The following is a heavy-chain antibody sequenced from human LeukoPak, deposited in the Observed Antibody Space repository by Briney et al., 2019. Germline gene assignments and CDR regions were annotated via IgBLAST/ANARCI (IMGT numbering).Heavy chain of an antibody. V-gene: IGHV4-61*02. D-gene: IGHD3-3*01. Sequence: SETLSLTCTVSGGSISSGSYYWSWIRQPAGKGLEWIGRIYTSGSTNYNPSLKSRVTISVDTSKNQFSLKLTSVTAADTAVYFCARGSITIFGVVKRNWFDPWGQGTLVTVSS. CDR1: GGSISSGSYY. CDR3: ARGSITIFGVVKRNWFDP. CDR2: IYTSGST. J-gene: IGHJ5*02.